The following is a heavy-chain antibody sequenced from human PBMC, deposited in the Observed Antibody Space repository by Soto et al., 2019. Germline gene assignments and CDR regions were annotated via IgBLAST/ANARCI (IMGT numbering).Heavy chain of an antibody. J-gene: IGHJ5*02. V-gene: IGHV3-23*01. CDR3: SRDFIYDILTEGFDP. Sequence: PGGSLRLSCAASGFTFSSYNLNWVRQAPGQGLEWVSTITGSGVSTYYADSVKGRFTISRDNSNNTLYLQMNSLGADDTAMYYCSRDFIYDILTEGFDPWGQGTLVTVSS. CDR1: GFTFSSYN. D-gene: IGHD3-9*01. CDR2: ITGSGVST.